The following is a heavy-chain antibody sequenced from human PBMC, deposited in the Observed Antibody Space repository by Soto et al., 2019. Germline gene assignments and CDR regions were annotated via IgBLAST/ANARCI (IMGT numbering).Heavy chain of an antibody. J-gene: IGHJ4*02. D-gene: IGHD3-22*01. CDR1: GGSIDRSNYY. V-gene: IGHV4-39*01. CDR2: TYYNGNA. Sequence: QLQLQESGPGLVKPSETLSLTCTVSGGSIDRSNYYWDWIRQPPGKGLEWIGTTYYNGNAYYNPSLQSRVTMSVATSKNQFSLKLISVTAADTAVYYCARHFVAVVIKGWGYWGQGTLVTVSS. CDR3: ARHFVAVVIKGWGY.